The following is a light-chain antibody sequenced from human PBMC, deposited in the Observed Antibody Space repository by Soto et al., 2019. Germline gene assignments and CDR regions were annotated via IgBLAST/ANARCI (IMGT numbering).Light chain of an antibody. CDR1: QSISSW. Sequence: DIQMTQSPSTLSAFVGDRVTITCRASQSISSWLAWYQQKPGKAPKLLIYDASSLESGVPSRFSGRGSETEFTLTISSLQPDDFATYYCQQYNRYSFTFGGWTKVEI. V-gene: IGKV1-5*01. CDR3: QQYNRYSFT. J-gene: IGKJ4*01. CDR2: DAS.